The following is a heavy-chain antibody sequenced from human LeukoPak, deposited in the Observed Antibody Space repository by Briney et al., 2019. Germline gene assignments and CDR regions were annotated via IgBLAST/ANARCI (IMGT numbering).Heavy chain of an antibody. V-gene: IGHV1-2*02. CDR3: ARVAYCSVTSCYPFDY. D-gene: IGHD2-2*01. CDR2: INPNSGDT. CDR1: GYTFTGYY. J-gene: IGHJ4*02. Sequence: ASVKVSCKASGYTFTGYYMQWVRQAPVLGLEWMGWINPNSGDTNYAQKFQGRVTMTRDTSISTAYKELSRLRSDDTAVYYCARVAYCSVTSCYPFDYWGQGTLVTVSS.